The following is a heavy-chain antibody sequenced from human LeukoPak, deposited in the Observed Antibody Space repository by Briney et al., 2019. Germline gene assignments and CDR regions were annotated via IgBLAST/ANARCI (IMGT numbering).Heavy chain of an antibody. V-gene: IGHV3-33*01. CDR3: ARLASYGGNSIFDY. Sequence: SGGSLRLSCAASGFTFSRYGMHWVRQAPGKGLEWVAVIWYDGSNKYYADSVKGRFTISRDNSKNTLYLQMNSLRAEDTAVYYCARLASYGGNSIFDYWGQGTLVTVSS. J-gene: IGHJ4*02. D-gene: IGHD4-23*01. CDR2: IWYDGSNK. CDR1: GFTFSRYG.